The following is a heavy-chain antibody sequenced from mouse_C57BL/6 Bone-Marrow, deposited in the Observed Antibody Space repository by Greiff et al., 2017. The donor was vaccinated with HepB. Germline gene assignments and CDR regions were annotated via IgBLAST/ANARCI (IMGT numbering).Heavy chain of an antibody. V-gene: IGHV5-6*01. Sequence: EVMLVESGGDLVKPGGSLKLSCVASGFTFSTSGMSWVRQTPDKRLEWVATINTGGTYTYYLDGVKGRFTISKDTARSTLFLQMSSLKSEDTGIYYCARDRFDYYFDYWGQGTTLTVSS. CDR2: INTGGTYT. D-gene: IGHD2-14*01. J-gene: IGHJ2*01. CDR1: GFTFSTSG. CDR3: ARDRFDYYFDY.